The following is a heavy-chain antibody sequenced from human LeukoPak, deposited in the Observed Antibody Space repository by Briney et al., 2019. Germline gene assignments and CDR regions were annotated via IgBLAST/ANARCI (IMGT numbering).Heavy chain of an antibody. CDR1: GFTFSSYA. J-gene: IGHJ4*02. CDR2: IGGSGGDT. V-gene: IGHV3-23*01. D-gene: IGHD3-16*01. CDR3: ARWGQVFMFEDY. Sequence: PGESLRLSCAASGFTFSSYAMHWVRQAPGKGLEWVSTIGGSGGDTYYRDSVKGRFTISRDNSKDTLYLQVNSLRAEDTAVYYCARWGQVFMFEDYWGQGTLVTVSS.